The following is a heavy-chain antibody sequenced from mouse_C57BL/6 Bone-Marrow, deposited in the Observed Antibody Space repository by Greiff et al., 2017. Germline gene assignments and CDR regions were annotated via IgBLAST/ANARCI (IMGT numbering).Heavy chain of an antibody. V-gene: IGHV5-6*02. J-gene: IGHJ4*01. CDR1: GFTFSSYG. CDR3: ARRCLDY. Sequence: EVKVVESGGDLVKPGGSLKLSCAASGFTFSSYGMSWVRQTPDKRLEWVATISSGGSYTYYPDSVKGRFTISRDNAKNTLYLQMSSLKSEDTAMYYCARRCLDYWGQGTSVTVSS. CDR2: ISSGGSYT.